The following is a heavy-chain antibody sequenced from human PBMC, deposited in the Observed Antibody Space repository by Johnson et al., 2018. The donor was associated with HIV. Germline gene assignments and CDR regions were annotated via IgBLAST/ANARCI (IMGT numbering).Heavy chain of an antibody. Sequence: VQLVESGGGLVKPGGSLRLSCEASGMTFSNLWMNWVRQAPGKGLEWVGRIRSKTAGGTIEYAAPVKGRFTISRDSTKNSLYLQMNSLRVEDTAVYYCARDPEWGAFDIWGQGTMVTVSS. D-gene: IGHD1-26*01. V-gene: IGHV3-15*01. CDR2: IRSKTAGGTI. CDR3: ARDPEWGAFDI. CDR1: GMTFSNLW. J-gene: IGHJ3*02.